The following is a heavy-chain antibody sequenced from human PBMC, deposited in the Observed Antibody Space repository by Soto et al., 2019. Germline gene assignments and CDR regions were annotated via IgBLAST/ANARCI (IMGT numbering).Heavy chain of an antibody. D-gene: IGHD6-13*01. CDR3: ARSYSSSWFWPHQDYGMDV. CDR2: ISAYNGNT. Sequence: QVQLVQSGAEVKKPGASVKVSCKAPGYTFTSYGISWVRQAPGQGLEWMGWISAYNGNTNYAQKLQGRVTMTTDTATSTAYMELRSLRSDDTAVYYCARSYSSSWFWPHQDYGMDVWGQGTTVTVSS. CDR1: GYTFTSYG. V-gene: IGHV1-18*01. J-gene: IGHJ6*02.